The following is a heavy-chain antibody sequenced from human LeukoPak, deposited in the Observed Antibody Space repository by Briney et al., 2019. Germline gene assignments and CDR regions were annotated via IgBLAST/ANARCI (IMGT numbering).Heavy chain of an antibody. CDR3: ARSYYDSWSSYYFDY. CDR2: IYTSGST. CDR1: GGSISSYN. D-gene: IGHD3-10*01. V-gene: IGHV4-4*07. Sequence: PSETLSLTCTVSGGSISSYNWNWIRQPAGKGLEWIGRIYTSGSTNYNPSLKSRVTMSVDTSKNQFSLKLSSVTAADTAVYYCARSYYDSWSSYYFDYWGQGTLVTVSS. J-gene: IGHJ4*02.